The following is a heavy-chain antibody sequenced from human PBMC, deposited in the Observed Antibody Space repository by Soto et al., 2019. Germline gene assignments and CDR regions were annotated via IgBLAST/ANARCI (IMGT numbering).Heavy chain of an antibody. Sequence: GASVKVSCKTSGYSFKSYGISWVRQAPGQGLEWMGWIRGYNGDTDYVQKFQGRVTMTADTSTSTAYMELRSLRSDDTAVYYCTRGQDYYDRSGYDDYWGQGTLVTVSS. V-gene: IGHV1-18*01. D-gene: IGHD3-22*01. CDR2: IRGYNGDT. J-gene: IGHJ4*02. CDR3: TRGQDYYDRSGYDDY. CDR1: GYSFKSYG.